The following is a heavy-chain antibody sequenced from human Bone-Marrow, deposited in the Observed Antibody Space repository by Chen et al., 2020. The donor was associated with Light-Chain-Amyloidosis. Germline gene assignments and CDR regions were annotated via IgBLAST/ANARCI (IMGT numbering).Heavy chain of an antibody. V-gene: IGHV3-23*04. J-gene: IGHJ4*02. Sequence: EVQWVDSGGGLVQPGGSLRLSCAPSGFNFSSFGMSWVRQAPGKGLEWVSTVSGSTVSTYYAGAVKGRFIISRDNSKSTLYLQMNSLRAGDTAVYFCTRKGGYFDFWGQGSLVTVSS. CDR2: VSGSTVST. D-gene: IGHD3-10*01. CDR1: GFNFSSFG. CDR3: TRKGGYFDF.